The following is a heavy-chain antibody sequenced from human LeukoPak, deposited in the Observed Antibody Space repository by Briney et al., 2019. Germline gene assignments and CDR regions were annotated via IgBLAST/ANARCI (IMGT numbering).Heavy chain of an antibody. CDR1: GFTFSSYS. J-gene: IGHJ4*02. Sequence: GGSLRLSCAASGFTFSSYSMNWVRQAPGKWLEWVSSISSSSSYIYYADSLKGRFTISRDNAKNSLYLQMNSLRAEDTAVYYCAKDDAWLRFGEWSQGTLVTVSS. CDR2: ISSSSSYI. D-gene: IGHD5-12*01. CDR3: AKDDAWLRFGE. V-gene: IGHV3-21*06.